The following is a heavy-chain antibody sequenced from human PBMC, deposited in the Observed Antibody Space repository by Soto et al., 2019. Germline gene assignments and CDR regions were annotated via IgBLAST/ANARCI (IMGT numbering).Heavy chain of an antibody. CDR1: GGTFSSYA. CDR3: ARAANYNSLWDYYYYGMDV. Sequence: SVKVSCKASGGTFSSYAISWVRQAPGQGLEWMGGIIPIFGTANYAQKFQGRVTITADESTSTAYMELSSLRSGDTAVYYCARAANYNSLWDYYYYGMDVWGQGTTVTVSS. D-gene: IGHD1-1*01. CDR2: IIPIFGTA. J-gene: IGHJ6*02. V-gene: IGHV1-69*13.